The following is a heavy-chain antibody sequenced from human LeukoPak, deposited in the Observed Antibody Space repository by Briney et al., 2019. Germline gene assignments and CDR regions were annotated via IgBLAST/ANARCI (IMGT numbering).Heavy chain of an antibody. Sequence: GRSLRLSCAASGFTFSSYGMHWVRQAPGKGLEWVAVISYDGSNKYYADSVKGRFTISRDNSKNTLYLQMNSLRAEDTAVYYCAKGSSEPTLFDYWGQGTLVTVSS. CDR3: AKGSSEPTLFDY. CDR1: GFTFSSYG. D-gene: IGHD1-14*01. V-gene: IGHV3-30*18. CDR2: ISYDGSNK. J-gene: IGHJ4*02.